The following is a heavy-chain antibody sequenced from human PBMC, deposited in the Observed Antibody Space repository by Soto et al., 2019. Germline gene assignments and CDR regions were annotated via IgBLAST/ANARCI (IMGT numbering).Heavy chain of an antibody. V-gene: IGHV3-74*01. CDR3: TRHGSGDYFLFDP. CDR1: GFTFSSFW. CDR2: ASPDGTST. D-gene: IGHD4-17*01. Sequence: EVQLVESGGGLVQPGGSLRLSCAASGFTFSSFWMHWVRQAPGTGLEWVSRASPDGTSTSYADSVKGRFTISRDNAKNTLFMQMNSLRDEDTAVYYCTRHGSGDYFLFDPWGQGTLVTVSS. J-gene: IGHJ5*02.